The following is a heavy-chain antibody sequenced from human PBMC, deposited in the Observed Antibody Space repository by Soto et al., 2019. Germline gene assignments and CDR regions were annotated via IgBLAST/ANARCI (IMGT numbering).Heavy chain of an antibody. J-gene: IGHJ5*02. Sequence: PSETLSLTCAVYGGSFSGYYWSWIRQPPGKGLEWIGEINHSGSTNYNPSLKSRVTISVDTSKNQFSLKLSSVTAADTAVYYCARVSSSSWYRGQTTYNWFDPWGQGTLVTVSS. CDR1: GGSFSGYY. V-gene: IGHV4-34*01. CDR3: ARVSSSSWYRGQTTYNWFDP. D-gene: IGHD6-13*01. CDR2: INHSGST.